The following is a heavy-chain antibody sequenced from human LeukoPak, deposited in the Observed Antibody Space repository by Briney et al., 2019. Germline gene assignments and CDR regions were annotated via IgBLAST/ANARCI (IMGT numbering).Heavy chain of an antibody. Sequence: GGSLRLSCAASGFTFSSYAMHWVRRAPGKGLEWVAVISYDGSNKYYADSVKGRFTISRDNSKNTLYLQMNSLRAEDTAVYYCARDLGDSSGRDAFDIWGQGTMVTVSS. CDR2: ISYDGSNK. V-gene: IGHV3-30*04. CDR3: ARDLGDSSGRDAFDI. J-gene: IGHJ3*02. CDR1: GFTFSSYA. D-gene: IGHD3-22*01.